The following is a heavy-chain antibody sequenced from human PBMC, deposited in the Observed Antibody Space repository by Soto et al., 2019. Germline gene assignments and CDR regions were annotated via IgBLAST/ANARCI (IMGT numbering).Heavy chain of an antibody. D-gene: IGHD2-8*01. CDR3: VRGTNGWRGMDY. J-gene: IGHJ4*02. Sequence: PGGSLRLSCATSGFTFSSYPIHWVRQAPGKGPVWVSRIAADGSGTTYADSVKGRFTVTRDNAKNTMYLQMSGLGAEDTAVYHGVRGTNGWRGMDYWGQGTLVTVSS. CDR2: IAADGSGT. V-gene: IGHV3-74*01. CDR1: GFTFSSYP.